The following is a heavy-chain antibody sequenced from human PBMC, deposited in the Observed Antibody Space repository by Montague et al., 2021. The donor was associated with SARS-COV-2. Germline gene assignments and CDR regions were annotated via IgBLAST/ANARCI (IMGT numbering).Heavy chain of an antibody. CDR2: IYYSGST. D-gene: IGHD1-20*01. V-gene: IGHV4-59*01. CDR3: ARENNWNLNGWFDP. J-gene: IGHJ5*02. CDR1: GGSISSYY. Sequence: SETLSLTCTVSGGSISSYYWSWIRQPPGKGLEWIGYIYYSGSTNYNPSLKSRVTISVDTSKNQFSLKLSSVTAADTAVYYCARENNWNLNGWFDPWGQGTLVNVSS.